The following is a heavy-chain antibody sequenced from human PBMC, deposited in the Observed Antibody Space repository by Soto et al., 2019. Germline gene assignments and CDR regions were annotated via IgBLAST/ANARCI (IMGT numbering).Heavy chain of an antibody. J-gene: IGHJ4*02. CDR1: GFTFSSYA. V-gene: IGHV3-23*01. CDR3: AKDHSSGWYYFDY. CDR2: ISGSGGST. D-gene: IGHD6-19*01. Sequence: GSLRLPCATSGFTFSSYAMSWVRQAPGKGLEWVSAISGSGGSTYYADSVKGRFTISRDNSKNTLYLQMNSLRAEDTAVYYCAKDHSSGWYYFDYWGQGTLVTVSS.